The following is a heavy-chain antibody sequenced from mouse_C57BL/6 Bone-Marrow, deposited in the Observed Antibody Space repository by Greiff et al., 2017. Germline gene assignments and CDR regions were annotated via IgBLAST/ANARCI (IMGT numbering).Heavy chain of an antibody. Sequence: VQLQQSGAELARPGASVKLSCKASGYTFTSYGISWVKQRTGQGLEWIGEIYPRSGTHYYNEKFKGKGTMTADKSSSTAYMELLSLTSEDSSVYFCSSGIYYDFTWFAYWGQGTLVTVSA. J-gene: IGHJ3*01. D-gene: IGHD2-4*01. V-gene: IGHV1-81*01. CDR3: SSGIYYDFTWFAY. CDR2: IYPRSGTH. CDR1: GYTFTSYG.